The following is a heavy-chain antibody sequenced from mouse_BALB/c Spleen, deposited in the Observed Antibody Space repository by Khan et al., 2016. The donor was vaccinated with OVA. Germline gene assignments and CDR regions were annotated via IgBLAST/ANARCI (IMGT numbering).Heavy chain of an antibody. CDR2: INPSNGYT. J-gene: IGHJ3*01. CDR3: LRDGAYYRNDGWVAY. D-gene: IGHD2-14*01. V-gene: IGHV1-4*01. Sequence: QVRLQQSGAELARPGASVKMSCKASGYTFTSYTIHWIKLRPGQGLEWIGYINPSNGYTNYNQKFKDKATLTADKSSTTAYMQLSSLTSDDSAVYNFLRDGAYYRNDGWVAYWGQGTLVTVSA. CDR1: GYTFTSYT.